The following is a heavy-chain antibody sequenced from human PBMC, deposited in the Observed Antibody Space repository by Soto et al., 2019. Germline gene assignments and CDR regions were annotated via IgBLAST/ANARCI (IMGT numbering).Heavy chain of an antibody. D-gene: IGHD4-17*01. CDR2: IYYSGST. V-gene: IGHV4-59*08. CDR1: GGSISSYY. CDR3: VTQNIDYGDEPGFWDY. J-gene: IGHJ4*02. Sequence: QVQLQESGPGLVKPSETLSLTCTVSGGSISSYYWSWIRQPPGKGLEWIGYIYYSGSTNYNPSLKSRVTISVDTSKNQFSLKLSSVTAADTAVYYCVTQNIDYGDEPGFWDYWGQGTLVTVSS.